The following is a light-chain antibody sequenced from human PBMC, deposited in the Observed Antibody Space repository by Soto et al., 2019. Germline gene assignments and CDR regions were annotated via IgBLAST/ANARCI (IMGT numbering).Light chain of an antibody. V-gene: IGKV3-11*01. J-gene: IGKJ4*01. CDR3: QHRSNWPLT. CDR1: QSVGRY. CDR2: DAS. Sequence: EIVLTQSPATLSVSPGERATLSCRASQSVGRYVAWYQHKPGQAPRLLVYDASARAADVPARFSGSGSGTDFTLTISSLQPGDFAIYYCQHRSNWPLTFGGGTKVDIK.